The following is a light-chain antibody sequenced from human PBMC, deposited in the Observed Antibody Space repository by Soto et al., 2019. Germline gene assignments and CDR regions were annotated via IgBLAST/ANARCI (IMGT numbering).Light chain of an antibody. J-gene: IGKJ2*01. CDR3: QQYYSTPYT. Sequence: DIVMTQSPDSLAVSLGERATINCKSSQSVLYSSNNRNYLAWYQQKPGQPPKLLIYWASTRESGVPDRFSGSGSGTDFTLTISSLQAEDAAVYYRQQYYSTPYTFGQGTKLEIK. CDR2: WAS. V-gene: IGKV4-1*01. CDR1: QSVLYSSNNRNY.